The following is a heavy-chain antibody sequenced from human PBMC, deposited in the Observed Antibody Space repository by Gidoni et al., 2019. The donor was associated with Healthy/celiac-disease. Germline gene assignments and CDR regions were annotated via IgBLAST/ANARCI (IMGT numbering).Heavy chain of an antibody. Sequence: EVQLLESGGGLVQPGGSLRLSCAASGFTFSSYAMSWVRPAPGKGLEWVSAISGSGGSTYYADSVKGRFTISRDNSKNTLYLQMNSLRAEDKAVYYCAKGGGAYDAFDIWGQGTMVTVSS. CDR2: ISGSGGST. CDR1: GFTFSSYA. V-gene: IGHV3-23*01. J-gene: IGHJ3*02. D-gene: IGHD3-16*01. CDR3: AKGGGAYDAFDI.